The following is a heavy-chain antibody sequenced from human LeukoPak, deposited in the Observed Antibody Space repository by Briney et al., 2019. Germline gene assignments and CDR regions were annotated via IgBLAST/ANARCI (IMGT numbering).Heavy chain of an antibody. CDR1: GFTFSTYA. CDR2: ISGSGSTT. CDR3: ASQTGDDAFDI. J-gene: IGHJ3*02. Sequence: GGSLRLSCSASGFTFSTYAMSWVRQAPGKGLEWVSGISGSGSTTYYTDSVEGRFTISRDNSKNTLYLQMNSLRAEDTAVYYCASQTGDDAFDIWGQGTMVTVSS. D-gene: IGHD4-17*01. V-gene: IGHV3-23*01.